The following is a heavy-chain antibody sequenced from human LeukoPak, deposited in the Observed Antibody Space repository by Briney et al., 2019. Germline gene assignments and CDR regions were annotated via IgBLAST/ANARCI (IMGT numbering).Heavy chain of an antibody. V-gene: IGHV1-18*01. CDR1: GYTFTNYG. CDR3: ARDLAILWFGVSPPAGEYYYYMDV. CDR2: ISPYNGNT. Sequence: ASVKVSFKASGYTFTNYGINWVRQAPGQGLEWMGWISPYNGNTNYAQKVQGRATMTTDTSTSTAYMELRSLRSDDTAVYYCARDLAILWFGVSPPAGEYYYYMDVWGKGTTVTISS. D-gene: IGHD3-10*01. J-gene: IGHJ6*03.